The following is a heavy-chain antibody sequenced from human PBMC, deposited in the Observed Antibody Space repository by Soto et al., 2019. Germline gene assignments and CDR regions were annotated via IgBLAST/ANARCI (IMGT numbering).Heavy chain of an antibody. Sequence: QVQLVQSGAEVKKPGASVKVSCKASGYTFTSYGISWVRQAPGQGLEWMGWISAYNGNTNYAQKLQGRVTMTTDTSTSTAYMELRSLRSDDTAVYYCARDSEGIVVLVAAPKAFDYWGQGTLVTVSS. J-gene: IGHJ4*02. CDR2: ISAYNGNT. CDR3: ARDSEGIVVLVAAPKAFDY. V-gene: IGHV1-18*01. CDR1: GYTFTSYG. D-gene: IGHD2-15*01.